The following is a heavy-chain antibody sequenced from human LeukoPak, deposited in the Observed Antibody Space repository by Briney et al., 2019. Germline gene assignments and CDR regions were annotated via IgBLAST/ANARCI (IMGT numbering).Heavy chain of an antibody. D-gene: IGHD1-26*01. V-gene: IGHV3-21*03. Sequence: PGGSLRLSCAASGFTLSSYSMNWVRQAPGKGLEWVSFISRSSSYIYYVESVKGRFTISRDNAKNSLYLQMNSLRAEDTAVYYCARVSESGRFSGSYDYWGRGTLITVSS. CDR3: ARVSESGRFSGSYDY. CDR1: GFTLSSYS. J-gene: IGHJ4*02. CDR2: ISRSSSYI.